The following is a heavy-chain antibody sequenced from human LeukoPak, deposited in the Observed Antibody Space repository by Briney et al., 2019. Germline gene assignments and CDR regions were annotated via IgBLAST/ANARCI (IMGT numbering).Heavy chain of an antibody. CDR3: ARGGSYLSAFDI. CDR1: GYTFTNND. J-gene: IGHJ3*02. D-gene: IGHD3-10*01. V-gene: IGHV1-8*01. CDR2: MNPNSGNT. Sequence: ASVKVSCKASGYTFTNNDINWVRQATGQGLEWMGWMNPNSGNTGYAQKFQGRVTMTRNTSISTAYMELSNLRSEDTAVYYCARGGSYLSAFDIWGQGTMVTVSS.